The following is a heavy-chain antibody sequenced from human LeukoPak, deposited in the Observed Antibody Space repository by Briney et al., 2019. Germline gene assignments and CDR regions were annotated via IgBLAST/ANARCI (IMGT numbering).Heavy chain of an antibody. CDR3: ARGVEMATFPLFDY. V-gene: IGHV3-30*04. CDR2: ISYDGSNK. Sequence: GGSLRLSCAASGFTFSSYAMHWVRQAPGKGLEWVAVISYDGSNKYYADSVKGRFTISRDNSKNTLYLQMNSLRAEDTAVYYCARGVEMATFPLFDYWGQGTLVTVSS. CDR1: GFTFSSYA. D-gene: IGHD5-24*01. J-gene: IGHJ4*02.